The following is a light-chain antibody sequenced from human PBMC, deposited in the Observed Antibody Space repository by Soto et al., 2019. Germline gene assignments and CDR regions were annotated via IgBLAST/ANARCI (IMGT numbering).Light chain of an antibody. J-gene: IGLJ1*01. CDR3: TSFTSSTTPYV. CDR1: SSDVGGYNY. Sequence: QSALTQPASVSGSPGQSITISCTGTSSDVGGYNYVSWYQLHPGKAPRLVIYDVSYRPSGVSDRFSGSKSGNTASLTISGLQAEDEADYYCTSFTSSTTPYVFGTGTKVTVL. CDR2: DVS. V-gene: IGLV2-14*01.